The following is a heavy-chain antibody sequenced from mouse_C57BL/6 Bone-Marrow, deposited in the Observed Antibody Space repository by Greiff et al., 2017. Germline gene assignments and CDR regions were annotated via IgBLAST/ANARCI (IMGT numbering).Heavy chain of an antibody. V-gene: IGHV1-69*01. Sequence: QVQLQQSGAELVLPGASVKLSCKASGYTLTSYWMHWVKPRPGQGLEWIGEIDPSDSYTNYNQKFQGKSTLTVDKSSSTAYLQLSSLTSEDSAVYYCARQDYDDGDYFDYWGQGNARTVSS. J-gene: IGHJ2*01. CDR2: IDPSDSYT. D-gene: IGHD2-4*01. CDR3: ARQDYDDGDYFDY. CDR1: GYTLTSYW.